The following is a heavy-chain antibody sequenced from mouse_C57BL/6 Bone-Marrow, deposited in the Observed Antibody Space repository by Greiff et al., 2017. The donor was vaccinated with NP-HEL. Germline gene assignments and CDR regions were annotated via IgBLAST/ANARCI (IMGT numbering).Heavy chain of an antibody. CDR1: GYTFTSYW. CDR2: IHPNSGST. Sequence: QVQLQQPGAELVKPGASVKLSCKASGYTFTSYWMHWVKQRPGQGLEWIGMIHPNSGSTNYNEKFKGKATLTVDTSSSTAYMQLSSLTSEDSAVYYCARTGYEAMDYWGQGTSVTVSS. J-gene: IGHJ4*01. CDR3: ARTGYEAMDY. V-gene: IGHV1-64*01.